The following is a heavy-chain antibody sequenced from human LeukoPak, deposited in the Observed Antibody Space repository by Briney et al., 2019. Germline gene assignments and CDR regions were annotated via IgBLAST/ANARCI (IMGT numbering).Heavy chain of an antibody. Sequence: SVKVSCKAYGGTFSSYAISWVRQAPGQGLEWMGRIIPILGIANYAQKFQGRVTITADKSTSTAYMELSSLRSEDTAVYYCARYERTYYFDYWGQGTLVTVSS. CDR1: GGTFSSYA. CDR2: IIPILGIA. CDR3: ARYERTYYFDY. D-gene: IGHD2-2*01. V-gene: IGHV1-69*04. J-gene: IGHJ4*02.